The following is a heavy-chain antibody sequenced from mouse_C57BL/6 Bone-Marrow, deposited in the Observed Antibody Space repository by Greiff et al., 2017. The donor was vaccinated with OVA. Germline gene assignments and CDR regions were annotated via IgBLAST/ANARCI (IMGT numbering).Heavy chain of an antibody. CDR3: TSYCNCDY. CDR1: GFTIKDDY. Sequence: VQLKQSGAELVRPGASVKLSCTASGFTIKDDYMHWVKQRPEQGLEWIGWIDPENGDTEYASKFQGKATITADTSSNTAYLQLSSLTSEDTAVYYCTSYCNCDYWGQGTTLTVSS. CDR2: IDPENGDT. V-gene: IGHV14-4*01. D-gene: IGHD6-5*01. J-gene: IGHJ2*01.